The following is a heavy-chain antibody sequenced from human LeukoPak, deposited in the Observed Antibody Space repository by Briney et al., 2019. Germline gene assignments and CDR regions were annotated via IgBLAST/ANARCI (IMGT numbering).Heavy chain of an antibody. CDR2: TYYSGST. D-gene: IGHD2-2*01. V-gene: IGHV4-59*01. J-gene: IGHJ6*04. CDR3: ARFNCSSTSCYGDYYYYGMDV. CDR1: GGSISSYY. Sequence: SETLSLTCTVSGGSISSYYWSWIRQPPGKGLEWIGYTYYSGSTNYNPSLKSRVTISVDTSKNQFSLRLSSVTAADTAVYYCARFNCSSTSCYGDYYYYGMDVWGKGTTVTVSS.